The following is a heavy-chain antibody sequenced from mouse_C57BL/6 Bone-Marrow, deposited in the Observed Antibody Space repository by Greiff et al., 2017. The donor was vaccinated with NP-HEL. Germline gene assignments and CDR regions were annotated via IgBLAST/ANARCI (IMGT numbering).Heavy chain of an antibody. CDR1: GYTFTSYT. CDR3: AGITTVVATDY. CDR2: INPSSGYT. J-gene: IGHJ1*03. Sequence: QVQLQQSGAELARPGASVKMSCKASGYTFTSYTMHWVKQRPGQGLEWIGYINPSSGYTKYNQKFKDKATLTADKSSSTAYMQLSSLTSEDSAVYYCAGITTVVATDYWGTGTTVTVSS. V-gene: IGHV1-4*01. D-gene: IGHD1-1*01.